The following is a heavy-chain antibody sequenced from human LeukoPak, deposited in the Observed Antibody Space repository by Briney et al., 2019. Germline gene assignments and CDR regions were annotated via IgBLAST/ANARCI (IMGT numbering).Heavy chain of an antibody. Sequence: PSETLSLTCTVSGGSISSSSYYWGWIRQPPGKGLEWIGSIYYSGSTYYNPSLKSRVTISVDTSKNQFSLKLSSVTAADTAVYYCARDNLYSSGRSTQFDPWGQGTLVTVSS. CDR1: GGSISSSSYY. CDR2: IYYSGST. D-gene: IGHD6-19*01. V-gene: IGHV4-39*07. CDR3: ARDNLYSSGRSTQFDP. J-gene: IGHJ5*02.